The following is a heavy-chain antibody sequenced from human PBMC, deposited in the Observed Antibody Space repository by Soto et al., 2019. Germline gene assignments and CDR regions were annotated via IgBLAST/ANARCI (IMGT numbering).Heavy chain of an antibody. J-gene: IGHJ6*02. CDR2: IIPIFGTA. Sequence: SVKVSCKASGGTFSSYAISWVRQAPGQGLEWMGGIIPIFGTANYAQKFQGRVTITADESTSTAYMELSSLRSEDTAVYYCARVLLEWLSSPYYYYGMDVWGQGTTVTVSS. CDR3: ARVLLEWLSSPYYYYGMDV. CDR1: GGTFSSYA. D-gene: IGHD3-3*01. V-gene: IGHV1-69*13.